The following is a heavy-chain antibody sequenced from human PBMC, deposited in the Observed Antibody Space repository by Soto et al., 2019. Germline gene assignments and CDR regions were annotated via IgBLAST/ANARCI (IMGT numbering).Heavy chain of an antibody. CDR3: AKIRRDTRSVNFDY. CDR2: ISGSGGST. J-gene: IGHJ4*02. V-gene: IGHV3-23*01. CDR1: GFTFSSYA. D-gene: IGHD2-2*02. Sequence: GGSLRLCCAASGFTFSSYAMSWVRQAPGKGLEWVSAISGSGGSTYYADSVKGRFTISRDNSKNTLYLQMNSLRAEDTAVYYCAKIRRDTRSVNFDYWGQGTLVTVSS.